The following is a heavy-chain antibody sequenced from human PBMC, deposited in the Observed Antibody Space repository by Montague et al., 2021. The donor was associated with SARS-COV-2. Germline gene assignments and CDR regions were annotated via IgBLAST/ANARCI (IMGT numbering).Heavy chain of an antibody. Sequence: SETLSLTCTVPAVAADRGGYCGDWIRQRLGNGLEWIWNTYYSGNTNYNLSLKSRVTISLDTSKNQLSLKLSTVTAADTAVYYCASDRTEDDYDDYETAGYCYYYDMDVWGQETTVTVSS. CDR1: AVAADRGGYC. J-gene: IGHJ6*02. CDR3: ASDRTEDDYDDYETAGYCYYYDMDV. CDR2: TYYSGNT. V-gene: IGHV4-61*08. D-gene: IGHD4-17*01.